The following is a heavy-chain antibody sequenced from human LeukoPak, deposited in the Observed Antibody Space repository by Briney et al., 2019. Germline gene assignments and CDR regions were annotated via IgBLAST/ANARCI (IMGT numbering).Heavy chain of an antibody. CDR3: GRFGYVAGVDL. J-gene: IGHJ4*02. Sequence: GGSLRLSCAASGFSLSTYWVTWVRQAPGTGLEWVANINPAGTETYYVEPVKGRFTISRDNAKNLVYLQMNSPRGEDSAVYHCGRFGYVAGVDLWGQGTLVTVSS. CDR1: GFSLSTYW. V-gene: IGHV3-7*01. CDR2: INPAGTET. D-gene: IGHD6-19*01.